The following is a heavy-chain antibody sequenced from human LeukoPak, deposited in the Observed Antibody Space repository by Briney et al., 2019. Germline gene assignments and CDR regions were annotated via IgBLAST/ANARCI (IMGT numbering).Heavy chain of an antibody. V-gene: IGHV3-21*01. CDR2: ISNSGEYI. CDR3: TTPAAGPRAEYSQY. D-gene: IGHD6-13*01. J-gene: IGHJ1*01. Sequence: GGSLRLSCVASGFSFSSYSMNWVRQAPGKGLEWVSSISNSGEYIYYADSLKGRFTVSRDNAKNSLYLEMNSLGVEDTAVYYCTTPAAGPRAEYSQYWGQGTLVTVSS. CDR1: GFSFSSYS.